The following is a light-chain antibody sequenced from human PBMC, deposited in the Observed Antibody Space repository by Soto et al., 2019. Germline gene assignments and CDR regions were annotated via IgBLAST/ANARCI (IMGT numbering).Light chain of an antibody. CDR2: DVS. V-gene: IGLV2-18*02. CDR1: SSDIGLYNR. Sequence: QSVLTQPPSVSGSPGQSLTISCSGTSSDIGLYNRVSWYQQSPGTAPKLMIYDVSNRPSGVPDRFSVSRSGNTASLTISGLQPEDEADYYCCSYTNDNTYVFGTGTKVTV. CDR3: CSYTNDNTYV. J-gene: IGLJ1*01.